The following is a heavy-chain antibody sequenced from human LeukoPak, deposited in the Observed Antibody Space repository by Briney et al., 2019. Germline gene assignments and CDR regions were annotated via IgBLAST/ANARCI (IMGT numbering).Heavy chain of an antibody. J-gene: IGHJ4*02. D-gene: IGHD3-22*01. CDR3: ARDLGIVGDGYFDY. CDR1: GGTFSSYA. Sequence: GASVKVSCKASGGTFSSYAISWVRQAPGQGLEWMGGIIPIFGTANYAQKFQGRVTITTDESTSTAYMELSSLRSEDTAVYYCARDLGIVGDGYFDYWGQGTLVTASS. V-gene: IGHV1-69*05. CDR2: IIPIFGTA.